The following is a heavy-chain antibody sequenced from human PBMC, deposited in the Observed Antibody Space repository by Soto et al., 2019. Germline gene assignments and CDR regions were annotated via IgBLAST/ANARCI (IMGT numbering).Heavy chain of an antibody. CDR3: ARGEQYSGRIFDY. CDR2: TYYRSKWYY. J-gene: IGHJ4*01. D-gene: IGHD1-26*01. Sequence: PSQTLSLTCVITGDSVSSNIAGWSWVRQSPSRGLEWLGRTYYRSKWYYEYAVSVRGRITINPDTSKNQYSLQLNSVTPEGTAVYFCARGEQYSGRIFDYWGQGTLVTVSS. V-gene: IGHV6-1*01. CDR1: GDSVSSNIAG.